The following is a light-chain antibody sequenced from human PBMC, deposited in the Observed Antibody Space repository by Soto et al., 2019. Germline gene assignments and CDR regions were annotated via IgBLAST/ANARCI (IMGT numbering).Light chain of an antibody. Sequence: QSVLTQPPSVSXXPGQRVTISCTGSSSNIGAHYDVHWYQQLPGTAPKPLIYTNINRPSGVPDRFSGSKSGTSASLAITGLQAEDEADYYCQSYDSSLSGVVFGGGTKLTVL. CDR2: TNI. V-gene: IGLV1-40*01. CDR1: SSNIGAHYD. J-gene: IGLJ2*01. CDR3: QSYDSSLSGVV.